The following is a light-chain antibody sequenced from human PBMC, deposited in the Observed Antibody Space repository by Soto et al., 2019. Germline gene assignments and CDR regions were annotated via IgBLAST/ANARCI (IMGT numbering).Light chain of an antibody. J-gene: IGKJ2*01. V-gene: IGKV1-39*01. CDR2: AAS. Sequence: DIQMTQSPSSLSASVGDRVTITCRASQSISSYLNWFQQKPGRAPQLLISAASSLQGGVPSRFSGSGSGTDFTLTISSLQSEDLATYYCQQSYSTPYTFGQGTKLEIK. CDR1: QSISSY. CDR3: QQSYSTPYT.